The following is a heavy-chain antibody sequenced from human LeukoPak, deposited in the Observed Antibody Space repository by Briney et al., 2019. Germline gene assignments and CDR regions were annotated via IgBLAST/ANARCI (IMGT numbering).Heavy chain of an antibody. CDR2: ISGSGGGP. D-gene: IGHD1-26*01. CDR3: AKDLGRYRNNYFDY. V-gene: IGHV3-23*01. Sequence: GGSLRLSCAASGFTFNSYAMRWVRQAPEKGLEWVATISGSGGGPYYADSVKGRFTISREDSKNTLYLQMNSLSAEDTAVYYCAKDLGRYRNNYFDYWGQGTLVTVSS. J-gene: IGHJ4*02. CDR1: GFTFNSYA.